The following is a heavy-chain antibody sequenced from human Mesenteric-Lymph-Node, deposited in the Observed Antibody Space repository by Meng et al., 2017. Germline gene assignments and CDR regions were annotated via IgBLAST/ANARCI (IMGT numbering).Heavy chain of an antibody. CDR2: ISSSGSTI. Sequence: GESLKISCAASGFTFGEYYMSWIRQAPGKGLEWVSYISSSGSTIYYADSVKGRFTISRDNAKNSLSLQMNSLRVEDTAVYYCARGGAWFRYFDWGQGTLVTVSS. V-gene: IGHV3-11*01. J-gene: IGHJ4*02. CDR1: GFTFGEYY. D-gene: IGHD3-9*01. CDR3: ARGGAWFRYFD.